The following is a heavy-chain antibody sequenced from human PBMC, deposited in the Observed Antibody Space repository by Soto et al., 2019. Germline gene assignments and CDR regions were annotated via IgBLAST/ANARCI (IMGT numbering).Heavy chain of an antibody. Sequence: QLQLQESGSGLVKPSQTLSLTCAVSGGSISSGGYSWSWIRQPPGKGLEWIGYINHIGSTYYNPSLKSRVTISVARTKNQFSLKLSSVTAADTAVYYCAAGGGLPRYYWGQGTLVTVSS. CDR1: GGSISSGGYS. CDR2: INHIGST. J-gene: IGHJ4*02. V-gene: IGHV4-30-2*01. CDR3: AAGGGLPRYY. D-gene: IGHD5-12*01.